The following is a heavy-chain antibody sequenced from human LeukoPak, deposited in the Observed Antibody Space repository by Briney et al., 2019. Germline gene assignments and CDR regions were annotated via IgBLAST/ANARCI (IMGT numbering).Heavy chain of an antibody. D-gene: IGHD3-16*01. CDR2: TYYRSKWYN. Sequence: SQTLSLTCAISGDSVSSNSAAWNWIRQSPSRGLEWLGRTYYRSKWYNDYAVSVKSRITINPDTSKNQFSLQLNSVTPEDTAVYYCARDGVTITFGGGPTGYFDYWGQGTLVTVSS. J-gene: IGHJ4*02. V-gene: IGHV6-1*01. CDR1: GDSVSSNSAA. CDR3: ARDGVTITFGGGPTGYFDY.